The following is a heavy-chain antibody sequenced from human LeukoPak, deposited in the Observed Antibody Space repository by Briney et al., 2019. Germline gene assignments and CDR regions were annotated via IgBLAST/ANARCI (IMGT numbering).Heavy chain of an antibody. V-gene: IGHV3-7*01. J-gene: IGHJ4*02. Sequence: GGSLRLSCAASGFTFSNCWMSWVRQAPGKGLEWVANIKQDGSEKYYVDSVKGRFTISRDNAENSLYLQMNSLSNEDTAVYYCASTQTFDYWGQGTLVTVSS. CDR1: GFTFSNCW. CDR2: IKQDGSEK. CDR3: ASTQTFDY.